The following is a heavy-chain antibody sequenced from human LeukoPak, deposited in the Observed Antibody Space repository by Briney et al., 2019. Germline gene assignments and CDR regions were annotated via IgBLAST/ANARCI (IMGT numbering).Heavy chain of an antibody. CDR1: GFTFSSYS. CDR3: ARGLGYCSSTSCPEDA. Sequence: GGSLRLSCAASGFTFSSYSMNWVRQAPGKGLEWVSSISSSSSYIYYADSVKGRFTISRDNAKNSLYLQMNSLRAEDTAVYYCARGLGYCSSTSCPEDAWGKGTTVTVSS. CDR2: ISSSSSYI. V-gene: IGHV3-21*01. J-gene: IGHJ6*04. D-gene: IGHD2-2*01.